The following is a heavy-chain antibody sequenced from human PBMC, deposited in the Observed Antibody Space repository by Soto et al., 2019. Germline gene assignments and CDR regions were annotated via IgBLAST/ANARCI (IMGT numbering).Heavy chain of an antibody. V-gene: IGHV1-2*04. D-gene: IGHD3-16*01. CDR1: GYTFNGYY. J-gene: IGHJ5*02. CDR3: ARDPMSGRFGWFDP. CDR2: INPNSGGT. Sequence: QVQLVQSGAEVKKPGASVKVSCKASGYTFNGYYMHWVRQAPGQVLEWMGWINPNSGGTNYAQKFQGWVTMTRDTSISTAYMELSRLRSDDTAVYYCARDPMSGRFGWFDPWGHGTLVTVSS.